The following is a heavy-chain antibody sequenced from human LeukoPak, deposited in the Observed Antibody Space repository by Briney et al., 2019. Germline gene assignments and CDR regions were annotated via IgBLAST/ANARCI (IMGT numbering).Heavy chain of an antibody. J-gene: IGHJ4*02. D-gene: IGHD4-17*01. Sequence: GGSLRLSCAASGFTFSSYWMHWVRQAPGKGLVWVSRINSDGSSTSYADSVKGRFTISRDNAKNSLYLQMNSLRAEDTAVYYCARDRYDYGDSSELDYWGQGTLVTVSS. CDR2: INSDGSST. CDR3: ARDRYDYGDSSELDY. CDR1: GFTFSSYW. V-gene: IGHV3-74*01.